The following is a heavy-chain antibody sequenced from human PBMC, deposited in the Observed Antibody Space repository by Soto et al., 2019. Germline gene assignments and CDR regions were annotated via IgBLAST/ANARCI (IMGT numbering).Heavy chain of an antibody. CDR3: ARDPPEWELLLDY. CDR2: MNPDGSEK. V-gene: IGHV3-7*04. CDR1: GFIFTTYW. Sequence: EVQLVESGGGLVQPGGSLTLSCAASGFIFTTYWMGWVHQTPGKRPEWVANMNPDGSEKYYVDSVKGRFTISRDNAKNSLYLQMNSLRAEDTAVYYCARDPPEWELLLDYWGQGTLVTVSS. D-gene: IGHD1-26*01. J-gene: IGHJ4*02.